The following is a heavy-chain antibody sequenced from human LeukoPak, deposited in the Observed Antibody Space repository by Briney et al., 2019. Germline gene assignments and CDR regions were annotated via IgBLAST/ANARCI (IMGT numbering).Heavy chain of an antibody. D-gene: IGHD3-22*01. V-gene: IGHV1-69*13. CDR1: GGTFSSYA. CDR2: IIPIFGTA. J-gene: IGHJ4*02. Sequence: ASVTVSCTASGGTFSSYAISWVRQAPGQGLEWMGGIIPIFGTANYAQKFQGRVTITADESTSTAYMELSSLRSEDTAVYYCAREYYDSSGYSGFDYWGQGTLVTVSS. CDR3: AREYYDSSGYSGFDY.